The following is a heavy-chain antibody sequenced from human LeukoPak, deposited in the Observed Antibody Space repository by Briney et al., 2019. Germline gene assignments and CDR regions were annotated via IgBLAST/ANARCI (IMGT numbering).Heavy chain of an antibody. V-gene: IGHV1-18*01. D-gene: IGHD2-2*01. J-gene: IGHJ4*02. Sequence: ASVKVSCTASGYTFTNYGISLVRQAPGQGLEWMGWISPYNGNAIYAQKLQGRVTMTTDTSTSTAYMDLRSLRSDDTAVYYCARVWGYCGSTSCYQSFDYWGQGTLVTVSS. CDR2: ISPYNGNA. CDR3: ARVWGYCGSTSCYQSFDY. CDR1: GYTFTNYG.